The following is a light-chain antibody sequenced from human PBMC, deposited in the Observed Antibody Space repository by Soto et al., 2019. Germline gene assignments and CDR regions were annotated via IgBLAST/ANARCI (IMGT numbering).Light chain of an antibody. J-gene: IGKJ5*01. CDR3: QQYGSSPPIT. V-gene: IGKV3-20*01. Sequence: EIVMTQSPGTLSLSPGERATLSCRAIQSVASSYLAWYQQKPGQAPRLLIYGASSRATGIPDRFSGRGSGTDFTLTISRLEPEDFAVYYCQQYGSSPPITFGQGTRLEIK. CDR2: GAS. CDR1: QSVASSY.